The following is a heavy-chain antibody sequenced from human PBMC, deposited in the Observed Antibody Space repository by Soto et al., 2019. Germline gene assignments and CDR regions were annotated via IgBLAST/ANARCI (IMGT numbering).Heavy chain of an antibody. CDR1: GFTFSSYA. CDR3: AKDPYRTYSSSSAGLFDY. V-gene: IGHV3-23*01. Sequence: GGSLRLSCAASGFTFSSYAMSWVRQAPGKGLEWVSAISGSGGSTYYADSVKGRFTISRDNSKNTRYLQMNSLRAEDTAVYYCAKDPYRTYSSSSAGLFDYWGQGTLVTVSS. CDR2: ISGSGGST. J-gene: IGHJ4*02. D-gene: IGHD6-6*01.